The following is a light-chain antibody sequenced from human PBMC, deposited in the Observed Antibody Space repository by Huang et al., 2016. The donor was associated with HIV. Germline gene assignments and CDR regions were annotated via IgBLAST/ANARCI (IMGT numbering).Light chain of an antibody. V-gene: IGKV3-15*01. CDR2: GAS. CDR1: QSLRSN. Sequence: DIVMTQSPATLFVSPGDRATHPCRASQSLRSNLAWYQQKPGQAPRLLIYGASTRATNIAARFSGSGSGTEFTLTISSLQSEDFALYYCRQYNNWPPGTFGQGTKVEI. CDR3: RQYNNWPPGT. J-gene: IGKJ1*01.